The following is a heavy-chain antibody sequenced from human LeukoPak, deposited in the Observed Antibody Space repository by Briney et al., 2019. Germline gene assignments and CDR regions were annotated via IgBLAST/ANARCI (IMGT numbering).Heavy chain of an antibody. J-gene: IGHJ4*02. CDR3: AREPYDSSGYYSHFDC. CDR2: INPNSGGT. CDR1: GYTFTGYY. D-gene: IGHD3-22*01. Sequence: ASVKVSCKASGYTFTGYYMHWVRQAPGQGLEWMGRINPNSGGTNYAQKFQGRVTMTRDTSISTAYMELSRLRSDDTAVYYCAREPYDSSGYYSHFDCWGQGTLVTVSS. V-gene: IGHV1-2*06.